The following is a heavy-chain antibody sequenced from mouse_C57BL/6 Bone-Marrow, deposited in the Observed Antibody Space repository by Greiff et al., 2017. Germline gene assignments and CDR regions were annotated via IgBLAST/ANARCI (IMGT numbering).Heavy chain of an antibody. D-gene: IGHD4-1*01. Sequence: EVQRVESEGGLVQPGSSMKLSCTASGFTFSDYYMALIRQVPDTGLEWVANINYDGSSTYYLNSLKSRFLISRDTTKKILNLQMSSMKSEDTATYYGARDEGPWGLAMDYWGQGTSVTVSS. CDR2: INYDGSST. CDR3: ARDEGPWGLAMDY. CDR1: GFTFSDYY. J-gene: IGHJ4*01. V-gene: IGHV5-16*01.